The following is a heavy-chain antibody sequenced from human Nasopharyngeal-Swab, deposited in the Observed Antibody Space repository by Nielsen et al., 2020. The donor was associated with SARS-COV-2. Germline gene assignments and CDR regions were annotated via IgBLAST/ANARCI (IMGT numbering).Heavy chain of an antibody. Sequence: GESLKISCAASGFTFSSYGMHWVRQAPGKGLEWVAVIWYDGSNKYYADSVKGRFTISRDNSKNTLYLQMNSLRAEDTAVYYCARQWEIVVVTATPGFDYWGQGTLVTVSS. CDR1: GFTFSSYG. CDR3: ARQWEIVVVTATPGFDY. D-gene: IGHD2-21*02. V-gene: IGHV3-33*01. J-gene: IGHJ4*02. CDR2: IWYDGSNK.